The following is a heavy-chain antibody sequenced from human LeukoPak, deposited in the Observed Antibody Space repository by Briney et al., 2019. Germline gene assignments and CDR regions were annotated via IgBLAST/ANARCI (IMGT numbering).Heavy chain of an antibody. V-gene: IGHV1-3*01. Sequence: ASVKVSCKASGYTFTSYAMHWVSQAPGQRLEWMGWINAGNGNTKYSQKFQGRVTMTTDTSTSTAYMELRSLRSDDTAVYYCATLGGYSYGYPFDYWGQGTLVTVSS. J-gene: IGHJ4*02. CDR2: INAGNGNT. D-gene: IGHD5-18*01. CDR1: GYTFTSYA. CDR3: ATLGGYSYGYPFDY.